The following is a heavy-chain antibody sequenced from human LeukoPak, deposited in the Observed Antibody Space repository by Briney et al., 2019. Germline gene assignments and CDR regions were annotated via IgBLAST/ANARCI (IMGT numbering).Heavy chain of an antibody. CDR3: ARRDGRYFEN. Sequence: GGSLRLSCTVSGFTFKTSGMHWVRQAPGKGLEWVGSSAVHADSVKGRFTISRDNSKNMLFVQMNNLGVEDTAVYFCARRDGRYFENWGQGTLVTVSS. J-gene: IGHJ4*02. CDR1: GFTFKTSG. CDR2: SSA. D-gene: IGHD5-24*01. V-gene: IGHV3-23*01.